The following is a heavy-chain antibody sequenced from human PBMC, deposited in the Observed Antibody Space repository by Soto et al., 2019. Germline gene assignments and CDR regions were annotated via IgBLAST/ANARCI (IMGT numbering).Heavy chain of an antibody. D-gene: IGHD3-10*01. J-gene: IGHJ6*02. V-gene: IGHV1-69*01. CDR3: ARDPGLNNTITLTPANARGSGVGMDV. CDR1: GDPFSSYI. Sequence: QVQLVQSGAEVKKPGSSVKVSCTGSGDPFSSYIISWVRQAPGQGLEWMGGIITVLGTTNYAQRFQGRVKITADESTSTVSMDLSSLRSGDKAVYFCARDPGLNNTITLTPANARGSGVGMDVWGQGTSVTVSS. CDR2: IITVLGTT.